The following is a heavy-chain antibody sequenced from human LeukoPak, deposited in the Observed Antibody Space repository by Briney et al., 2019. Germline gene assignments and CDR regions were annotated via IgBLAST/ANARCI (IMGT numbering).Heavy chain of an antibody. Sequence: GGSLRLSRAASGFNFSSNWMHWVRHAPGQGLVWVSRIKGDGISTKYADSVKGRFTISRDIAKNTLYLQMNSLRAEDTGVYYCAKDHYWSIDYWGRGTLVTVSS. CDR2: IKGDGIST. V-gene: IGHV3-74*03. J-gene: IGHJ4*02. D-gene: IGHD3-3*01. CDR3: AKDHYWSIDY. CDR1: GFNFSSNW.